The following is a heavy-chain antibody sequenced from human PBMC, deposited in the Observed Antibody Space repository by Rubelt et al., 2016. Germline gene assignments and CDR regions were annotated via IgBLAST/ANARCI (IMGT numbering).Heavy chain of an antibody. CDR3: ARLWCRGGTCDSIFDR. J-gene: IGHJ4*02. D-gene: IGHD2-15*01. CDR2: VNRDGSET. Sequence: GGSLRLSCAASGFSFSSSWMTWVRQAPGKGLEWVANVNRDGSETRYVDSVKGRFTISRGNAKNSVFLQMNSLRAEDTAVYYCARLWCRGGTCDSIFDRWGQGTLVTVSS. CDR1: GFSFSSSW. V-gene: IGHV3-7*01.